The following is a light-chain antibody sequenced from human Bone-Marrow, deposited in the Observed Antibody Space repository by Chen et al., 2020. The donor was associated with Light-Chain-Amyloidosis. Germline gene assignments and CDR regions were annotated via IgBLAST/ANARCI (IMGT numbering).Light chain of an antibody. CDR2: WAS. V-gene: IGKV4-1*01. J-gene: IGKJ2*01. CDR3: QQYYTTPRT. Sequence: DILMPHPQDSLAVSLGDRATIKCKSSQSLLYSSNKENYLAWYQQKPRQPPKLLIYWASTRESGVPDRFSGSGSGTDFTLTISGLQAEDVAVYYCQQYYTTPRTFGQGTKLEIK. CDR1: QSLLYSSNKENY.